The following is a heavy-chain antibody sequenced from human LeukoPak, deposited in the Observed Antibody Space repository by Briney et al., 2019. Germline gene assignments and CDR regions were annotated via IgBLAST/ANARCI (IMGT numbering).Heavy chain of an antibody. CDR2: INHSGST. Sequence: SETLSLTCAVYGGSFSGYYWSWIRQPPGKGLEWIGEINHSGSTNYNPSLKSRVTIPVDTSKNQFSLKLSSVTAADTAVYYCARGQPRYFQHWGQGTLVTVSS. V-gene: IGHV4-34*01. CDR1: GGSFSGYY. D-gene: IGHD2-2*01. J-gene: IGHJ1*01. CDR3: ARGQPRYFQH.